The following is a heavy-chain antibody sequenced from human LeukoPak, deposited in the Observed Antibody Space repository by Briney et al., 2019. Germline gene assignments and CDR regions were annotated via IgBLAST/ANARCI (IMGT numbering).Heavy chain of an antibody. Sequence: GGSLRLSCAAYGFTFDNSWRHWVRQGPGRGLVWVSRISPDGITTNYADSVKGRFTISRDNAMNTLYLQMNSLRAEDTAVYYCATAGNYRFVNWGQWTLVTVS. D-gene: IGHD1-7*01. J-gene: IGHJ4*02. CDR3: ATAGNYRFVN. CDR2: ISPDGITT. CDR1: GFTFDNSW. V-gene: IGHV3-74*01.